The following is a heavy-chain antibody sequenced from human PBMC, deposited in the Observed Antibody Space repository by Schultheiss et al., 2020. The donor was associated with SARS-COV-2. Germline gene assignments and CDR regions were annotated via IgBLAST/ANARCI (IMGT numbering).Heavy chain of an antibody. CDR3: ASSSGYSSSWYPVSYFDY. V-gene: IGHV4-59*08. CDR1: GGSFSGYY. Sequence: SETLSLTCAVYGGSFSGYYWSWIRQPPGKGLEWIGYIYYSGSTNYNPSLKSRVTISVDTSKNQFSLKLSSVTAAVTAVYYCASSSGYSSSWYPVSYFDYLGQGTLVTVSS. D-gene: IGHD6-13*01. J-gene: IGHJ4*02. CDR2: IYYSGST.